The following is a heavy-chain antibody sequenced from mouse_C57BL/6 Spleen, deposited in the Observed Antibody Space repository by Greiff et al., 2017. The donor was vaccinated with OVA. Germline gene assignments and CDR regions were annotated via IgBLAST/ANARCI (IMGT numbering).Heavy chain of an antibody. CDR3: AISSGYFDV. D-gene: IGHD1-1*01. J-gene: IGHJ1*03. CDR2: IWSGGST. V-gene: IGHV2-2*01. CDR1: GFSLTSYG. Sequence: QVQLQQSGPGLVQPSQSLSITCTVPGFSLTSYGVHWVRQSPGKGLEWLGVIWSGGSTDYNAAFISRLSISKDNSKSQVFFKMNSLQADDTAIYYCAISSGYFDVWGTGTTVTVSS.